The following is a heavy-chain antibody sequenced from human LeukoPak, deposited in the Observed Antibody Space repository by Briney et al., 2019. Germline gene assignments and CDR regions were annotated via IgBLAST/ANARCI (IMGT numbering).Heavy chain of an antibody. CDR3: ARQETYRTEDWFYP. Sequence: ASVKLSCKASGYTFTSYDINWVRQATGQGLEWMGGMNPNSGNTGYAQKFQGRVTMTRNTSISTAYMELSSLRSEDTAVYYCARQETYRTEDWFYPWGQGTLVTVSS. V-gene: IGHV1-8*01. CDR2: MNPNSGNT. J-gene: IGHJ5*02. CDR1: GYTFTSYD. D-gene: IGHD1-14*01.